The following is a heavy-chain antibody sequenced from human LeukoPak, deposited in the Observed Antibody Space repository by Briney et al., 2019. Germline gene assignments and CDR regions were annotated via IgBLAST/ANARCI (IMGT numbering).Heavy chain of an antibody. Sequence: SETLSLTFPVSGGPIRHYYLRWILQPPGTGLESIGGIFGSGSSNYNHSLKSRLTISVDTSKNQFSLKLTSATAADTAVYYCAREKDTGSNHAKIRYDIWGQGTMVTVSS. CDR2: IFGSGSS. J-gene: IGHJ3*02. V-gene: IGHV4-59*01. CDR1: GGPIRHYY. D-gene: IGHD1-26*01. CDR3: AREKDTGSNHAKIRYDI.